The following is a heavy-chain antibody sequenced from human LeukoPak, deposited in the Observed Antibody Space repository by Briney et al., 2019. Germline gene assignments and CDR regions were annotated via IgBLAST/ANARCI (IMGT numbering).Heavy chain of an antibody. CDR3: ARLRGLLNFDY. Sequence: SETLSLTCTVSGGSISSSSYYWVWIPQPPGKGLEWIGSIYYSGSTYYNPSLKSRVTISVDTSKNQFSLKLSSVTAADTAVYYCARLRGLLNFDYWGQGTLVTVSS. D-gene: IGHD3-10*01. J-gene: IGHJ4*02. CDR2: IYYSGST. V-gene: IGHV4-39*01. CDR1: GGSISSSSYY.